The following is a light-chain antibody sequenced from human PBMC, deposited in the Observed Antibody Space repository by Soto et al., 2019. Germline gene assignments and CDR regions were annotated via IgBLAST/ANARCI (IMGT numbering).Light chain of an antibody. Sequence: DIQMTQSPSTLSASVGDRVTITSRTSQSISSWLAWYQQKPGKAPKLLIYKASSLESGVPSRFSGSGSGTEFTLTISSLQPDDFATHYCQQYNSYWSFGQGTQVDIK. CDR2: KAS. V-gene: IGKV1-5*03. J-gene: IGKJ1*01. CDR3: QQYNSYWS. CDR1: QSISSW.